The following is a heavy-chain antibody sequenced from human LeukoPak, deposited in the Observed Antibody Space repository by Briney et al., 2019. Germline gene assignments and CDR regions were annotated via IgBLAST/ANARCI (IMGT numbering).Heavy chain of an antibody. CDR2: IYESGETT. J-gene: IGHJ4*02. CDR3: ARTGYGGNSLDY. D-gene: IGHD4-23*01. V-gene: IGHV3-23*01. CDR1: GFTFSSHA. Sequence: GGSLRLSCGGSGFTFSSHAMSWVRQAPEKGLEWVAGIYESGETTQYADSVKGRFSISRDNSKNTLYLQMDSLRGEDTAIYYCARTGYGGNSLDYWGQGTLVTVPA.